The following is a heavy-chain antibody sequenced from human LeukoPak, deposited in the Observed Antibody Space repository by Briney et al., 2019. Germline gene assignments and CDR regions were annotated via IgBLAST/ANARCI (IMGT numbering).Heavy chain of an antibody. J-gene: IGHJ1*01. D-gene: IGHD3-22*01. CDR2: INPSGGST. CDR3: ARSRDYYYFAD. CDR1: GGTFSSYA. V-gene: IGHV1-46*01. Sequence: VASVKVSCKASGGTFSSYAISWVRQAPGQGLEWMGIINPSGGSTSYAQKFQGRVTMTRDTSTSTVYMELSSLRSEDTAVYYCARSRDYYYFADWGQGTLVTVSS.